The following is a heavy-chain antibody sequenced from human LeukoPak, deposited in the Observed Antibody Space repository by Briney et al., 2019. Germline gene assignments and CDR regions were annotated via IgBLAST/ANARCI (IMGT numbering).Heavy chain of an antibody. V-gene: IGHV4-34*01. CDR1: GGSFSGYY. J-gene: IGHJ4*02. Sequence: PSETLSLTCAVYGGSFSGYYWSWIRQPPGKGLEWIGEINHSGSTNYNPSLKSRVTISVDTSKNQFSLKLSSVTAADTAVYYCARGDYDYVWGSYRSVDYWGQGTLVTVSS. CDR3: ARGDYDYVWGSYRSVDY. D-gene: IGHD3-16*02. CDR2: INHSGST.